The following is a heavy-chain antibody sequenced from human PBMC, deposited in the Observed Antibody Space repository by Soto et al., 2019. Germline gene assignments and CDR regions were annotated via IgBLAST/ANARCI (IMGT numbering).Heavy chain of an antibody. D-gene: IGHD2-15*01. CDR2: INPHNGDT. CDR1: GYPFSSYD. Sequence: QVHLVQSGGEVRKPGASVRVSCKTSGYPFSSYDISWVRQAPGQGLEWMGRINPHNGDTNYTQTFRDRVTMTKDTSTTTVYMELRSLKSDDTAVYFCARDPVGGHFDYWGQGTLVTVSS. V-gene: IGHV1-18*04. CDR3: ARDPVGGHFDY. J-gene: IGHJ4*02.